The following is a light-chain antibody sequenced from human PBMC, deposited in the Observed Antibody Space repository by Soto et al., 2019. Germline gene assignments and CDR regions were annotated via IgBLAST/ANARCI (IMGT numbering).Light chain of an antibody. CDR2: GAY. Sequence: EIVMTQSPGTLSVSPGERATLACRASQSVSSNLAWYQQKPGQVPRLLIYGAYTRATGIQVRFSGSGSGTDFTLTIRSLQSEDFAVYYCQQYNNWPLTFGGGTKVDIK. CDR3: QQYNNWPLT. CDR1: QSVSSN. V-gene: IGKV3-15*01. J-gene: IGKJ4*01.